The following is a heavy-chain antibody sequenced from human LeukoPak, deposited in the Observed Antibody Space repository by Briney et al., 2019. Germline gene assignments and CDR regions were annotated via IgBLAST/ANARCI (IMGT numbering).Heavy chain of an antibody. CDR2: ISTSSSTI. CDR3: ASRQSYTGYNY. J-gene: IGHJ4*02. Sequence: GGSLRLSCAASGFTFSSYEMNWVRQAPGKGLEWVSYISTSSSTIHCADSVKGRFTFSRDNVKNSVYLQMDSLRAEDTAVYYCASRQSYTGYNYWGQGTLVTVSS. D-gene: IGHD5-24*01. V-gene: IGHV3-48*03. CDR1: GFTFSSYE.